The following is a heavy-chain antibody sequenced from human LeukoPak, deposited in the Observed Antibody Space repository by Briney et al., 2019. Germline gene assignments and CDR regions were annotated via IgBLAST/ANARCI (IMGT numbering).Heavy chain of an antibody. CDR1: GYTFTGYY. D-gene: IGHD2-15*01. CDR2: INPNSGGT. J-gene: IGHJ4*02. CDR3: ARDRWRYCSGGSCYSGLDY. Sequence: ASVKVSCKASGYTFTGYYMHWVRQAPGQGLEWMGRINPNSGGTNYAQKLQGRVTMTTDTSTSTAYMELRSLRSDDTAVYYCARDRWRYCSGGSCYSGLDYWGQGTLVTVSS. V-gene: IGHV1-2*06.